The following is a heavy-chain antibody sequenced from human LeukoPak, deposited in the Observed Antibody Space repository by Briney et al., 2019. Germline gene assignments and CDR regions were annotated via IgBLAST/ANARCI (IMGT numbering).Heavy chain of an antibody. CDR3: ARVNYYYYYMDV. CDR1: GGSISSGGYY. V-gene: IGHV4-61*02. J-gene: IGHJ6*03. CDR2: IYSSGNT. Sequence: PSQTLSLTCTVSGGSISSGGYYWSWIRQPPGKGLECIGRIYSSGNTNYNPSLESRVTISLDTSKNQFSLKLSSVTAADTAVYFCARVNYYYYYMDVWGKGTTVTVSS.